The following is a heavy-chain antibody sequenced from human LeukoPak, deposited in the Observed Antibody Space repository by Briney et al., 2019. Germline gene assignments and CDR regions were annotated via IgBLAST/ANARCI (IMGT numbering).Heavy chain of an antibody. CDR3: AGGVTIVRGTSKHFDY. Sequence: SETLSLTCTVSGGSIRSGSYYWSWIRQAAGEGLEWIGRVYTSGSTNYNPSLESRVTISVDTSKNQFSLNLSSVTAADTAVYYCAGGVTIVRGTSKHFDYWGQGTQVTVSS. J-gene: IGHJ4*02. CDR1: GGSIRSGSYY. D-gene: IGHD3-10*01. CDR2: VYTSGST. V-gene: IGHV4-61*02.